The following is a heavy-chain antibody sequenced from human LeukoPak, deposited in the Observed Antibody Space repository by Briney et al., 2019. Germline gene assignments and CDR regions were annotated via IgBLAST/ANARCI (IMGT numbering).Heavy chain of an antibody. J-gene: IGHJ4*02. D-gene: IGHD3-22*01. CDR1: GASFSGYY. CDR3: ARARAHLKYYYDSSGYYYFDY. V-gene: IGHV4-34*01. Sequence: SETLSLTCAVYGASFSGYYWSWIRQPPGKGLEWIGEINHSGSTNYNPSLKSRVTISVDTSKNQFSLKLSSVTAADTAVYYCARARAHLKYYYDSSGYYYFDYWGQGTLVTVSS. CDR2: INHSGST.